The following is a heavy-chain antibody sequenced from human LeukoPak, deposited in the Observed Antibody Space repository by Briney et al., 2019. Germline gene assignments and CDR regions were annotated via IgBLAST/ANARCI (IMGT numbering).Heavy chain of an antibody. CDR1: GFTFSSYS. CDR3: ARGRSLIAVAGPPDAFDI. V-gene: IGHV3-21*01. J-gene: IGHJ3*02. D-gene: IGHD6-19*01. CDR2: ISSSSSYI. Sequence: GGSLRLSCAASGFTFSSYSMNWVRQAPGEGLEWVSSISSSSSYIYYADSVKGRLTISRDNAKNSLYLQMNSLRAEDTAVYYCARGRSLIAVAGPPDAFDIWGQGTMVTVSS.